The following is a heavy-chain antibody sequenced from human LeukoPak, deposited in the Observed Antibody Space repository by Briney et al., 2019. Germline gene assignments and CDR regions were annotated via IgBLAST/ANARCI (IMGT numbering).Heavy chain of an antibody. Sequence: GGSLRLSCAASGFTFSNAWMSWVRQAPGKGLEWVGRIKSKTDGGTTDYAAPVKGRFTISRDDSKNTLYLQMNSLKTEDTAVYYCTTRNYYYDSSGYYSAPFDYWGQGTLVTVSS. CDR2: IKSKTDGGTT. CDR1: GFTFSNAW. V-gene: IGHV3-15*01. J-gene: IGHJ4*02. D-gene: IGHD3-22*01. CDR3: TTRNYYYDSSGYYSAPFDY.